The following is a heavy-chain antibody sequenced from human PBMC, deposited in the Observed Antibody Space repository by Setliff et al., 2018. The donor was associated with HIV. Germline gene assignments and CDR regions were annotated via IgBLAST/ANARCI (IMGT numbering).Heavy chain of an antibody. CDR3: AKNIAGVCYSGLDY. J-gene: IGHJ4*02. D-gene: IGHD2-15*01. CDR1: GFTFSTYA. V-gene: IGHV3-23*01. Sequence: GGSLRLSCAASGFTFSTYAMSWVRQAPGKGLEWVSAITSGGGTTYYADSVKGRFTISRDNSKNTLYLQMNSLRAEDTAVYYCAKNIAGVCYSGLDYWGQGALVTVSS. CDR2: ITSGGGTT.